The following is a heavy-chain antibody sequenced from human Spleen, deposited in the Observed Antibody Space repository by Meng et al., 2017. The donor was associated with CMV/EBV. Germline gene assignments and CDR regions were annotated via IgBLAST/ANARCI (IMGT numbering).Heavy chain of an antibody. CDR2: VSHDGKNQ. Sequence: GESLKISCAASGFTFSHFAMNWVRQAPGKGLEWVALVSHDGKNQYYADSVRDRFSISRNNSKNALYLQLNSLRTEDTAVYYCARGRRGPDSWGQGTLVTVSS. V-gene: IGHV3-30*04. D-gene: IGHD5-12*01. CDR1: GFTFSHFA. CDR3: ARGRRGPDS. J-gene: IGHJ5*01.